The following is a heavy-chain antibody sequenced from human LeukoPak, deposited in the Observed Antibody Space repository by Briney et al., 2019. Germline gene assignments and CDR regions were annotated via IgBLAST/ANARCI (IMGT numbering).Heavy chain of an antibody. J-gene: IGHJ4*02. Sequence: SETLSLTCTVSGGSISSYYWSWIRQPPGKGLEWIGYIYYSGSTNYNPSLKSRVTISVDTSKNQFSLKLSSVTAAGTAVYYCAYYHCSGGSCYFDYWGQGTLVTVSS. CDR3: AYYHCSGGSCYFDY. D-gene: IGHD2-15*01. CDR1: GGSISSYY. CDR2: IYYSGST. V-gene: IGHV4-59*01.